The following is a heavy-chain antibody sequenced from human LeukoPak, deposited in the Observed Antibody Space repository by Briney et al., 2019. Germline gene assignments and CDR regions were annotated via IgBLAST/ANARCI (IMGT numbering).Heavy chain of an antibody. Sequence: PGGSLRLSCAASGFTCSSYAMSWVRQAPGKGLEWVSAISGSGGSTYYADSVKGRFTISRDNSKNTLYLQMNSLRAEDTAVYYCAKVGVPGYSSGWYYFDYWGQGTLVTVSS. CDR1: GFTCSSYA. D-gene: IGHD6-19*01. CDR3: AKVGVPGYSSGWYYFDY. V-gene: IGHV3-23*01. J-gene: IGHJ4*02. CDR2: ISGSGGST.